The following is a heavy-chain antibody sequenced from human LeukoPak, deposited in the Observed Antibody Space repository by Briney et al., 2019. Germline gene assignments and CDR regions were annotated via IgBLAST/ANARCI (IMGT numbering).Heavy chain of an antibody. CDR1: GFAFSSYA. D-gene: IGHD1-14*01. Sequence: GGSLRLSCAASGFAFSSYAMSWVRQAPGKGLEWVSDISGSGASTYYADSVKGRFTISRDNSKNTLYLQMNSLRAEDTAVYYCAKKYNTGLDPWGQGTLVTVSS. V-gene: IGHV3-23*01. CDR3: AKKYNTGLDP. CDR2: ISGSGAST. J-gene: IGHJ5*02.